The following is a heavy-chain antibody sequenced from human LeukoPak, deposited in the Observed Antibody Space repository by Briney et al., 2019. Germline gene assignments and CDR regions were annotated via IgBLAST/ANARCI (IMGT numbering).Heavy chain of an antibody. J-gene: IGHJ3*01. V-gene: IGHV3-23*01. CDR1: DFTFATYA. CDR3: GRDPNGDYVGAFEF. Sequence: GGSLRLSCVASDFTFATYAMTWVRLTPGKGLECVSSIGGSGSYTIYADSVRGRFTVSRDNSKNTLYLQMNSLRAEDTAVYYCGRDPNGDYVGAFEFWGQGTLVSVSS. CDR2: IGGSGSYT. D-gene: IGHD4-17*01.